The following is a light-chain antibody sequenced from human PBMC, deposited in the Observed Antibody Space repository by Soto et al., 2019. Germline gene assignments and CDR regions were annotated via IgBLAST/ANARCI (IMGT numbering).Light chain of an antibody. V-gene: IGKV3-11*01. Sequence: EMVLTKSPATLSLSPRETATLSCRASQSVRNYLAWYQQKPGQAPRLLIYDASNRATGIPARFSGTGSETDFTLTISSLEPEDFAIYYCQQRSKMPLTFGHGTKVDIK. CDR1: QSVRNY. J-gene: IGKJ1*01. CDR2: DAS. CDR3: QQRSKMPLT.